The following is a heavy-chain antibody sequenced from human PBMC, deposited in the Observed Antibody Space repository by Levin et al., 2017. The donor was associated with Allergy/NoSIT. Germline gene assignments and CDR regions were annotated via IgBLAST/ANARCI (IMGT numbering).Heavy chain of an antibody. CDR2: ISPNNGHT. Sequence: ASVKVSCKASGYTFRVYGIIWVRQAPGEGLEWLGWISPNNGHTKVSHKVQGRVTMTTDASTTTAYLDIRSLTSDDTAVDYCARDRGTGWYDNAFEIWGQGTLVSVSS. CDR1: GYTFRVYG. J-gene: IGHJ3*02. CDR3: ARDRGTGWYDNAFEI. D-gene: IGHD6-19*01. V-gene: IGHV1-18*01.